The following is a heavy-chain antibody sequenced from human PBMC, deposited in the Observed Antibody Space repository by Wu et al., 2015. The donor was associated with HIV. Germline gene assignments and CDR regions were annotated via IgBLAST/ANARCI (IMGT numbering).Heavy chain of an antibody. V-gene: IGHV1-18*01. CDR2: IRVYNGET. D-gene: IGHD2-15*01. Sequence: HVQMVQSGTEVRKPGASVRVSCKASGYRFNFYGISWVRQAPGQGLDWMGRIRVYNGETKYTQKYQGRLIMTTDTSTNTVYMELRSLRYDDTAIYYCARDRDCSGGTCYDSSDLWGQGTLVTVSS. CDR1: GYRFNFYG. CDR3: ARDRDCSGGTCYDSSDL. J-gene: IGHJ3*01.